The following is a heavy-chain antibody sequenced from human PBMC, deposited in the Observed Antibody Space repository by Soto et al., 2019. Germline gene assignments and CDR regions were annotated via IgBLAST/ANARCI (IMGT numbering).Heavy chain of an antibody. Sequence: QVQLVQSGAEVKKPGASVKVSCKASGYTFTSYDINWVRQATGQGLEWMGWMNPNSGNTGYAQKFRGRVTMTGITSISTAYLELSSLRSEDTAVYYCARGRTGGYWFDPWGQGTLVTVSS. CDR2: MNPNSGNT. D-gene: IGHD2-8*02. V-gene: IGHV1-8*01. CDR1: GYTFTSYD. J-gene: IGHJ5*02. CDR3: ARGRTGGYWFDP.